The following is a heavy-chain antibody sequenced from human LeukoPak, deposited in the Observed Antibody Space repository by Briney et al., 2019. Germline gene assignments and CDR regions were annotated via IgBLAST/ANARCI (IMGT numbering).Heavy chain of an antibody. J-gene: IGHJ4*02. CDR1: VGSISSGCYY. V-gene: IGHV4-31*03. CDR2: IYYSGST. CDR3: ARDGVRGDIR. D-gene: IGHD3-10*01. Sequence: SQTLSLTCTVSVGSISSGCYYWSWIRQHPGKGLEWIGYIYYSGSTYYNPSLKSRVTISVDTSKNQFSLKLSSVTAADTAVYYCARDGVRGDIRWGQGTLVTVSS.